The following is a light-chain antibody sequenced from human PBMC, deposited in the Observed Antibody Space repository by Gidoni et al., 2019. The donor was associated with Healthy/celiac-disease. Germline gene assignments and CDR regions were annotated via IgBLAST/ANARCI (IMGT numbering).Light chain of an antibody. CDR2: DAS. CDR3: QQYDNLSGT. Sequence: DIQMTQSPSSLSASVGDRVTITCQASQDISNYLNRYQQKPGKAPKLLIYDASNLETGVPSRFSGSGSGTDFTFTISSLQPEDIATYYCQQYDNLSGTFGQGTRLEIK. J-gene: IGKJ5*01. V-gene: IGKV1-33*01. CDR1: QDISNY.